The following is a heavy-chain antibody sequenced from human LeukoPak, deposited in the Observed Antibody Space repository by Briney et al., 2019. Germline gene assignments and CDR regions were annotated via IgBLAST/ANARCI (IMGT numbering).Heavy chain of an antibody. J-gene: IGHJ4*02. CDR3: ARGVVAAKFDY. V-gene: IGHV1-18*01. Sequence: GASVKVSCKASGYSFGNYGITWVRQAPGHGLEWMGWITAYNGHTDSAQKFQGRVTMTTDTSTSTAYMELRSLRSDDTAVYYCARGVVAAKFDYWGQGTLVTVSS. CDR1: GYSFGNYG. CDR2: ITAYNGHT. D-gene: IGHD2-2*01.